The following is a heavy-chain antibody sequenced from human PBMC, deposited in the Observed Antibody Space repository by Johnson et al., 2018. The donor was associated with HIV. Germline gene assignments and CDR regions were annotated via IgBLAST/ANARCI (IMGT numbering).Heavy chain of an antibody. D-gene: IGHD2-15*01. J-gene: IGHJ3*02. CDR3: ARDPYCSGGSCYDSGAFDI. CDR1: GFTFSGHY. Sequence: EVQLVESGGGVVRPGRSLRLSCAASGFTFSGHYMHWVRQPPGKGLEWVSGISWNSASIGYAASVKGRFTISRDNAKISLYLQMNSLRAEDTAVYYCARDPYCSGGSCYDSGAFDIWGQGTMVTVSS. V-gene: IGHV3-9*01. CDR2: ISWNSASI.